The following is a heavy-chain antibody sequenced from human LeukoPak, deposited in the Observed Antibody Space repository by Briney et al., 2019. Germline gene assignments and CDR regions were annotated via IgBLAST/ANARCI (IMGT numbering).Heavy chain of an antibody. CDR1: GGSISSYY. Sequence: SETLSLTCTVSGGSISSYYWSWIRQPPGKGLEWIGEINHSGSTNYNPSLKSRVTISVDTSKNQFSLKLSSVTVADTAVYYCARGHSNYDFWSGYYPWGQGTLVTVSS. CDR3: ARGHSNYDFWSGYYP. V-gene: IGHV4-34*01. CDR2: INHSGST. J-gene: IGHJ5*02. D-gene: IGHD3-3*01.